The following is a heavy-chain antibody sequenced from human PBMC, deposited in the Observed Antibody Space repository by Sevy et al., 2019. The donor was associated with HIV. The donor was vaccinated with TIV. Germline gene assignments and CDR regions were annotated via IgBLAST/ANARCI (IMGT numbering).Heavy chain of an antibody. Sequence: GGSLRLSCAASGFTFSGSAMHWVRQASGKGLEWVGRIRSKANSYATAYAASVKGRFTSSRDDSKNTAYLQMNSLKTEDTAVYYCTRQATMIDYWGQGTLVTVSS. CDR2: IRSKANSYAT. V-gene: IGHV3-73*01. CDR3: TRQATMIDY. D-gene: IGHD3-22*01. J-gene: IGHJ4*02. CDR1: GFTFSGSA.